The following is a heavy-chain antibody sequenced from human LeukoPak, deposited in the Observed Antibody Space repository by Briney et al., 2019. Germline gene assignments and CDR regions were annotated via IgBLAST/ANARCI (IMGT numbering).Heavy chain of an antibody. V-gene: IGHV3-30-3*01. J-gene: IGHJ5*01. CDR2: VSYDGSNK. CDR1: GFIFSTYN. Sequence: GGSLRLSCAASGFIFSTYNVHWVRQAPGKGLEWVAVVSYDGSNKYYSDSVKGRFTISRDNSKNTVYLQMNSLRAEDTALYYCARESTSGWYDSWGQGTPVTVSS. CDR3: ARESTSGWYDS. D-gene: IGHD2-2*01.